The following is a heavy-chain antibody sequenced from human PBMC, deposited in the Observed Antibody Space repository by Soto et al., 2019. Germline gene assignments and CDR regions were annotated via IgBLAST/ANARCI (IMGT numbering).Heavy chain of an antibody. D-gene: IGHD5-12*01. J-gene: IGHJ4*02. Sequence: QVQLVQSGAEVKKPGASVKVSCKASGYTFTSYGISWVRQAPGQGLEWMGWISAYNGNTNYAQKLQGRVTMTTDTSTSTAYMERRSPRADDSAGYWCARDWFRGYSGYDPFDHGGQGTLVTVSS. V-gene: IGHV1-18*01. CDR3: ARDWFRGYSGYDPFDH. CDR1: GYTFTSYG. CDR2: ISAYNGNT.